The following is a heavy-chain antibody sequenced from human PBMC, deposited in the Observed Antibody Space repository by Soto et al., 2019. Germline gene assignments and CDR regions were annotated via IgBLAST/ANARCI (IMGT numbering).Heavy chain of an antibody. CDR2: ISYDGSNK. V-gene: IGHV3-30-3*01. Sequence: QVQLVESGGGVVQPGRSLRLSCAASGFTCSGYAMHWVRQAPGKGLEWVAVISYDGSNKYYADSVKGRFTISRDNSKNTLYLQMNSLRAEDTAVYYCARELYCTNGVCYATNIDYWGQGTLVTVSS. J-gene: IGHJ4*02. CDR1: GFTCSGYA. CDR3: ARELYCTNGVCYATNIDY. D-gene: IGHD2-8*01.